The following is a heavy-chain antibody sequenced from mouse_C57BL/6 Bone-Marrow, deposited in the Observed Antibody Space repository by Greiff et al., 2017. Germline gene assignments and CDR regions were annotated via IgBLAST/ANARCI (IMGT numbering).Heavy chain of an antibody. CDR1: GYTFTDYN. Sequence: EVMLVESGPELVKPGASVKMSCKASGYTFTDYNMHWVKQSHGKSLEWIGYINPNNGGTSYNQKFKGKATLTVNKSSSTAYMELRSLTSEDSAVYYCARLLRYAMDYWGQGTSVTVSS. CDR3: ARLLRYAMDY. D-gene: IGHD2-1*01. V-gene: IGHV1-22*01. J-gene: IGHJ4*01. CDR2: INPNNGGT.